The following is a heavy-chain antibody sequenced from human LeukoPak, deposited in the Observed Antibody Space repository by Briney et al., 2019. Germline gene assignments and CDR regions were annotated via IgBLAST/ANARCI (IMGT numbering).Heavy chain of an antibody. CDR2: ISGSGGST. J-gene: IGHJ4*02. Sequence: GGSLRLSCAASGFTFGSYAMYWVRQAPGKGLEWVSGISGSGGSTFYADSVKGRFTISRDNSENTVYLQMNSLRAEDTAVYYCAKDLSGVDYWGQGTLVTVSS. CDR1: GFTFGSYA. CDR3: AKDLSGVDY. V-gene: IGHV3-23*01.